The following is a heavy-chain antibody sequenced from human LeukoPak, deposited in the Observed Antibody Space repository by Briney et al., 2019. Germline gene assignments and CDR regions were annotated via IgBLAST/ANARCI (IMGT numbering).Heavy chain of an antibody. CDR2: ISGSGSST. CDR3: AKDMRRVTTYDAFDI. D-gene: IGHD4-17*01. CDR1: GFTFSSYA. V-gene: IGHV3-23*01. Sequence: GGSLRLSCAASGFTFSSYAMSWVRQAPGKGLEWVSAISGSGSSTYYADSVKGRFTISRDNSKNTLYLQMNSLRAEDTAVYYCAKDMRRVTTYDAFDIWGQGTMVTVSS. J-gene: IGHJ3*02.